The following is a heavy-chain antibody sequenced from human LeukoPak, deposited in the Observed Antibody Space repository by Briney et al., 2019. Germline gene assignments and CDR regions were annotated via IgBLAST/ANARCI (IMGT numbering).Heavy chain of an antibody. Sequence: GGSLRLSCAASGFTFSSYAMSWVRQAPGKGLEWVSGITGSSFTYYTDSVKGRFTISRDNSKNTLYLQMNSLRAEDTAVYYCAKGAGYCSSTSCYGSYYYYYYGMDVWGQGTTVTVSS. V-gene: IGHV3-23*01. CDR1: GFTFSSYA. D-gene: IGHD2-2*01. J-gene: IGHJ6*02. CDR3: AKGAGYCSSTSCYGSYYYYYYGMDV. CDR2: ITGSSFT.